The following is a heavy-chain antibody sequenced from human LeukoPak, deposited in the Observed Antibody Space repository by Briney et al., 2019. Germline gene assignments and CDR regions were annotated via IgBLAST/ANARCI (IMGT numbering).Heavy chain of an antibody. J-gene: IGHJ4*02. CDR2: INPNSGGT. D-gene: IGHD6-19*01. CDR3: ARREQWLVGDDY. CDR1: GYTFTGYY. Sequence: ASVKVSCTASGYTFTGYYMPWVRQAPGQGLEWMGWINPNSGGTNYAQKFQGRVTMTRDTSISTAYMELSRLRSDDTAVYYCARREQWLVGDDYWGQGTLVTVSS. V-gene: IGHV1-2*02.